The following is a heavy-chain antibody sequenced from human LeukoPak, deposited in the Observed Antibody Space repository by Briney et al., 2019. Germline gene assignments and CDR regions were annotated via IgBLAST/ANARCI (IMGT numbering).Heavy chain of an antibody. V-gene: IGHV1-18*01. CDR3: ARHASPTYYYDSSGYFGH. CDR1: GYTFTSYG. D-gene: IGHD3-22*01. Sequence: ASVKVSCKASGYTFTSYGISWVRQAPGQGLEWMGWISAYNGNTNYAQKLQGRVTMTTDTSTSTAYMELRSLRSDGTAVYYCARHASPTYYYDSSGYFGHWGQGTLVTVSS. J-gene: IGHJ4*02. CDR2: ISAYNGNT.